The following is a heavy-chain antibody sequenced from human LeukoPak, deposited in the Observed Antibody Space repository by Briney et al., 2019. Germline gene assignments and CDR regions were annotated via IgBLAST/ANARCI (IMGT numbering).Heavy chain of an antibody. J-gene: IGHJ3*02. CDR3: AREGLAARRGAFDI. Sequence: PSGTLSLTCAVSGGSISSSNWWSWIRQPPGKGLEWIGEIYHSGSTNYNPSLKSRVTISVDTSKNQFSLNLKSVTAADTAIYYCAREGLAARRGAFDIWGQGTVVSVSS. D-gene: IGHD6-6*01. CDR2: IYHSGST. V-gene: IGHV4-4*02. CDR1: GGSISSSNW.